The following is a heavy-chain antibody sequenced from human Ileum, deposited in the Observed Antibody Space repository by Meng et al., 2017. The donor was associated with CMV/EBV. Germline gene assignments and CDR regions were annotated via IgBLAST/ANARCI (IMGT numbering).Heavy chain of an antibody. CDR2: INEDGSDI. CDR3: ARDTGIYTNYVYY. CDR1: GFTFSNHW. Sequence: GGSLRLSCTASGFTFSNHWMTWVRQGPGKGLEWVANINEDGSDIYYADTVKGRFTISRDNAKNSLNLQMNTLRAEDTAIYYCARDTGIYTNYVYYWGQGSLVTVSS. D-gene: IGHD3-16*01. J-gene: IGHJ4*02. V-gene: IGHV3-7*01.